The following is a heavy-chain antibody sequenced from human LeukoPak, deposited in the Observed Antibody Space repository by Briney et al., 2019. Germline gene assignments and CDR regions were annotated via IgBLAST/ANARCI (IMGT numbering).Heavy chain of an antibody. Sequence: GGSLRLSCAASGFTFSSYWMHWVRQAPGKGLVWVSRINSDGSTTSYADSVKGRFTISRDNAKNTLFLLMNSLRVEDTAVYYCARLKTAPEGTNYWGQGTLVTVSS. CDR3: ARLKTAPEGTNY. J-gene: IGHJ4*02. V-gene: IGHV3-74*01. CDR2: INSDGSTT. CDR1: GFTFSSYW. D-gene: IGHD1-1*01.